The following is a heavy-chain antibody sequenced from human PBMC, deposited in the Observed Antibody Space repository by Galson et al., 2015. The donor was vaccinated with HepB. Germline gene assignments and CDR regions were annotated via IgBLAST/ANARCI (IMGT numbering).Heavy chain of an antibody. CDR2: FDPEDGET. CDR1: GYTLTELS. V-gene: IGHV1-24*01. CDR3: ARGDYGDYNWFDP. J-gene: IGHJ5*02. D-gene: IGHD4-17*01. Sequence: SVKVSCKVSGYTLTELSMHWVRQAPGKGLEWMGGFDPEDGETIYAQKFQGRVTMTEDTSTDTAYMELSSLRSEDTVVYYCARGDYGDYNWFDPWGQGTLVTVSS.